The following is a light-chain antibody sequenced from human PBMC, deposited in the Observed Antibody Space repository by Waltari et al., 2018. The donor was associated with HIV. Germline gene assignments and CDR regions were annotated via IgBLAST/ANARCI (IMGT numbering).Light chain of an antibody. CDR3: QSADNTGTSVV. CDR2: KDT. Sequence: SYELTQPPSVSVSPGQTARIPCSADALAKKHTNWYQQKPGQAPVVVIYKDTQRPSGIPERFSGSSSGTIVTLTISGVQAEDEAVYYCQSADNTGTSVVFGGGTKLTVL. V-gene: IGLV3-25*03. CDR1: ALAKKH. J-gene: IGLJ2*01.